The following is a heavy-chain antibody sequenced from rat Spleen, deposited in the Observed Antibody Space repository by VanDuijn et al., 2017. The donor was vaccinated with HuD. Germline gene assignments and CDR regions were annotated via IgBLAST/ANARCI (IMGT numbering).Heavy chain of an antibody. CDR1: GFTFSNDY. V-gene: IGHV5-22*01. Sequence: EVQLVESGGGLVQPGRSMKLSCAASGFTFSNDYMAWVRQAPTQGLEWVASIDYEGIDTYYGDSVKGRFTISRDNAKITLFLQMNSLRSEDTATYYCVRDHSSYRYFDFWGPGTMVTVSS. D-gene: IGHD1-8*01. J-gene: IGHJ1*01. CDR2: IDYEGIDT. CDR3: VRDHSSYRYFDF.